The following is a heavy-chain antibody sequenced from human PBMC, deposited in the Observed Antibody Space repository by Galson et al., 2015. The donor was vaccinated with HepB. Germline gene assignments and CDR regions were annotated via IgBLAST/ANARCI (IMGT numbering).Heavy chain of an antibody. CDR2: ISSYNGNT. CDR3: ARSGGVSSYYYYGMDV. J-gene: IGHJ6*02. V-gene: IGHV1-18*01. Sequence: SVKVSCKASGYTFTDYGFNWVRQAPGQGLEWMGWISSYNGNTDYAQSFQGRVTMTTDTSTSTAYMELRSLRSADTAVYYCARSGGVSSYYYYGMDVWGQGTTVTVSS. CDR1: GYTFTDYG. D-gene: IGHD3-10*01.